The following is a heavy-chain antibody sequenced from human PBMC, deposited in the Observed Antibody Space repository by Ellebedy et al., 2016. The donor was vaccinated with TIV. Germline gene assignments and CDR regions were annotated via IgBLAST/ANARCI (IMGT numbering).Heavy chain of an antibody. CDR2: IPESGGNT. CDR3: ESAPVGVGPAFDV. Sequence: GESLKISCAASGLTFSSHAMSSVRQAPGKGLEWVSSIPESGGNTYYPDSVNGRFPISRDNSKEPLFLQMNSLRAEETAIYFCESAPVGVGPAFDVWGQGTMVTVSS. CDR1: GLTFSSHA. D-gene: IGHD4-23*01. J-gene: IGHJ3*01. V-gene: IGHV3-23*01.